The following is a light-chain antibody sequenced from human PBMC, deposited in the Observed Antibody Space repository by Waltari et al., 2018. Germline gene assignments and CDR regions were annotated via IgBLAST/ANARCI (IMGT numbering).Light chain of an antibody. J-gene: IGKJ4*02. CDR1: QSVSLSY. CDR3: QQLGW. Sequence: EFVLTQSPGTLSLSPGETATLSCRASQSVSLSYLGWYQQKPGQGPRLLIYATFNRATGIPDRFSGSGSGTDFTLTISRLEPEDFAVYYCQQLGWFGGGTKVEIK. V-gene: IGKV3-20*01. CDR2: ATF.